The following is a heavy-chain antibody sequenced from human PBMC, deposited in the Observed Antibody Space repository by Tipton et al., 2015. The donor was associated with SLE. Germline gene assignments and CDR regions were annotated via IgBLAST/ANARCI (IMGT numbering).Heavy chain of an antibody. CDR3: ARNGYNLGSGAFDI. V-gene: IGHV3-48*01. CDR2: ISSSSSNI. CDR1: GFTFSSYS. D-gene: IGHD5-24*01. Sequence: SLRLSCAASGFTFSSYSMNWVRQAPGKGLEWVSYISSSSSNIYYPDSVKGRFTISRDNAKNSLYLQMNSLRAEDTAVYYCARNGYNLGSGAFDIWGQGTMVTVSS. J-gene: IGHJ3*02.